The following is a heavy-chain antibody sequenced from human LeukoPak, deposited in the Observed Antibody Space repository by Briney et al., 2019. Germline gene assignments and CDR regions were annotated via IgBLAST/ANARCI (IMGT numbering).Heavy chain of an antibody. CDR3: ARGVVIAPQTFDY. Sequence: SETLSLTCTVSGGSISGFYWSWIRQPPGKGLEWIGCIYYSGSTNYSPSLKSRVTISVDTSKNQFSLRLSSVTAADTAVYYCARGVVIAPQTFDYWGQGTLVTVSS. CDR2: IYYSGST. J-gene: IGHJ4*02. D-gene: IGHD2-21*01. V-gene: IGHV4-59*01. CDR1: GGSISGFY.